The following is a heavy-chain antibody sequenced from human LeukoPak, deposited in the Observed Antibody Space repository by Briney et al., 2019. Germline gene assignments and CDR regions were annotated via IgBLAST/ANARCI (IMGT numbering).Heavy chain of an antibody. Sequence: ASVKVSCKASGCTFTSYDINWVRQATGQGLEWMGWMNPNSGNTGYAQKFQGRVTMTRNTSISTAYMELSSLRSEDTAVYYCARDGEYYYDSSGSPSSDYWGQGTLVTVSS. CDR1: GCTFTSYD. D-gene: IGHD3-22*01. V-gene: IGHV1-8*01. CDR3: ARDGEYYYDSSGSPSSDY. CDR2: MNPNSGNT. J-gene: IGHJ4*02.